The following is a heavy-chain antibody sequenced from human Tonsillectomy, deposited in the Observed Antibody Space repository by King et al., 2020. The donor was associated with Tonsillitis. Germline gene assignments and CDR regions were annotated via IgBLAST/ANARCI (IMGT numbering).Heavy chain of an antibody. D-gene: IGHD1-26*01. CDR2: IIPIFGTA. J-gene: IGHJ6*03. V-gene: IGHV1-69*01. Sequence: QLVQSGAEVKKPGSSVKVSCKASGATFSSYAISWLRQAPGQGLEWIGGIIPIFGTANYAQKFQGRVTITADESTSTAYMELSSLRSEDTAVYYCARDGSGSYFGDYMDVWGKGTTVTVSS. CDR1: GATFSSYA. CDR3: ARDGSGSYFGDYMDV.